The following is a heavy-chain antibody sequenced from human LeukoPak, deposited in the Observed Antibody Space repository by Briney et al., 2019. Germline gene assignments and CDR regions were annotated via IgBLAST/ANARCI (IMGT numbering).Heavy chain of an antibody. CDR1: GGSFSGYY. CDR2: INHSGST. J-gene: IGHJ6*04. D-gene: IGHD5-18*01. Sequence: SETLSLTCAVYGGSFSGYYWSWIRQPPGKGLEWIGEINHSGSTNYNPSLKSRVTISVDTSKNQFSLKLGSVTAADTAVYYCARVGYDIPQYYYAMDVWGKGTTVTVSS. V-gene: IGHV4-34*01. CDR3: ARVGYDIPQYYYAMDV.